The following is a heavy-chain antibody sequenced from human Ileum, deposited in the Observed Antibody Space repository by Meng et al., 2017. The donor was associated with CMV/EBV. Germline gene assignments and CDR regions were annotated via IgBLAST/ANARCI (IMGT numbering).Heavy chain of an antibody. Sequence: QVQLQESGPGLVKPSQTLSLTCTVSGGSMTSGGYYWSWVRQHPGKGLEWIGCIDSSGRTYSSPSLESRLTISGDTSKNQFSLKLTSVTAADTAVYYCARGLPLGFWGQGTLVTVSS. CDR2: IDSSGRT. J-gene: IGHJ4*02. D-gene: IGHD2-2*03. CDR1: GGSMTSGGYY. V-gene: IGHV4-31*03. CDR3: ARGLPLGF.